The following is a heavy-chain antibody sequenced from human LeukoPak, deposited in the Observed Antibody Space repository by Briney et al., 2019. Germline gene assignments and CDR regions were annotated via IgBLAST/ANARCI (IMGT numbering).Heavy chain of an antibody. Sequence: ASVKVSCKASGYTFTSYDINWVRQATGQGLEWMGWMNPNSGNTGYAQKFQGRVTMTRNTSISTAYMELSSLRSEDTAVYYCPRGRRYFDWLTSLYYFDYWGQGTLVTVSS. D-gene: IGHD3-9*01. V-gene: IGHV1-8*01. CDR1: GYTFTSYD. J-gene: IGHJ4*02. CDR2: MNPNSGNT. CDR3: PRGRRYFDWLTSLYYFDY.